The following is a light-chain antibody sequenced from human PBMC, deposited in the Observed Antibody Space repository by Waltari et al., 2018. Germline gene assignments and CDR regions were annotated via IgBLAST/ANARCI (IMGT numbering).Light chain of an antibody. CDR1: QSISTW. CDR2: KAS. V-gene: IGKV1-5*03. J-gene: IGKJ4*01. CDR3: QHYNNYPPT. Sequence: DIQMTQSPSILSASVGDTVTITCRTSQSISTWLAWYQQQQGKAPKLLISKASILESGVPSRFSVSGSGTEFTLTINSLQPDDFATFYCQHYNNYPPTFGGGTKVEIK.